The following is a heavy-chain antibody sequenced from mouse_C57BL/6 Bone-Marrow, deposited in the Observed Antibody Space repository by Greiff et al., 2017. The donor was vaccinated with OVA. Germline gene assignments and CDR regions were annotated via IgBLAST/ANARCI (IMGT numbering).Heavy chain of an antibody. Sequence: VQLQQSGPGLVAPSQCLSITCTVSGFSLTSYGVDWVRQPPGKGLEWLGVLWGGGSTNYNSALMSRLSISKDNSKCQVFLKMNSLQTDDTAMYDCAKRAVVGPGAIDYWGQGTSVTVSS. J-gene: IGHJ4*01. D-gene: IGHD1-1*01. CDR3: AKRAVVGPGAIDY. CDR1: GFSLTSYG. CDR2: LWGGGST. V-gene: IGHV2-9*01.